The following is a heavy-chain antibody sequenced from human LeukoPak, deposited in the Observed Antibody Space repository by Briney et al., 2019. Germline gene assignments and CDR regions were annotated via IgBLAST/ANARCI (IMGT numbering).Heavy chain of an antibody. CDR2: TYYRSKWYN. J-gene: IGHJ4*02. CDR1: GDSVSSNSAA. CDR3: ARENSAAAGFVDY. Sequence: SQTLSLTCAISGDSVSSNSAAWSWIRLSPSRGLEWLGRTYYRSKWYNDYAVSVRSRITINPDTSKNLFSLQLNSVTPEDTAVYYCARENSAAAGFVDYWGQGTLVTVSS. D-gene: IGHD6-13*01. V-gene: IGHV6-1*01.